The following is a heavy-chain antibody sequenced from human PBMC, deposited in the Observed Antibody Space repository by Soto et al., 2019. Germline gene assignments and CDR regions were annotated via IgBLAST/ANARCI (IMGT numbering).Heavy chain of an antibody. V-gene: IGHV3-33*01. CDR1: GFTFSSYG. D-gene: IGHD3-22*01. J-gene: IGHJ3*02. Sequence: PGGSLRLSCAASGFTFSSYGMHWVRQAPGKGLEWVAVIWYDGSNKYYADSVKGRFTISRDNSKNTLYLQMNSLRAEDTAVYYCAREPDYYDSSGYYPQAHDAFDIWGQGTMVTVSS. CDR2: IWYDGSNK. CDR3: AREPDYYDSSGYYPQAHDAFDI.